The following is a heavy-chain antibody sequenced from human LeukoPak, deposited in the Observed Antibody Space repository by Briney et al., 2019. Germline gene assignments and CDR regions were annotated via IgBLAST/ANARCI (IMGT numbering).Heavy chain of an antibody. Sequence: GRSLRLSCTASGFTFDDYAIHWVRQAPGKGLEWVSGISWNSGSIGYADSVKGRFAISRDNAKNSLYLQMNSLRAEDTALYYCAKDMGNAGNYYGSGKDYWGQGTLVTVSS. J-gene: IGHJ4*02. CDR3: AKDMGNAGNYYGSGKDY. CDR2: ISWNSGSI. CDR1: GFTFDDYA. D-gene: IGHD3-10*01. V-gene: IGHV3-9*01.